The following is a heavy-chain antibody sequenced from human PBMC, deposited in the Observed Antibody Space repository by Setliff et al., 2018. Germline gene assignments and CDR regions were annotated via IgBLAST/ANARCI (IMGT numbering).Heavy chain of an antibody. CDR2: IYHSGSS. J-gene: IGHJ6*03. D-gene: IGHD3-10*01. V-gene: IGHV4-39*07. CDR3: ARDNRARHYMDV. CDR1: GGSISSMSYY. Sequence: LSLTCTVSGGSISSMSYYWGWIRQPPGKGLEWIGSIYHSGSSYYNSSLRSRVTISVDTSKNQFSLILRSVTAADTAVYYCARDNRARHYMDVWGKGTTVT.